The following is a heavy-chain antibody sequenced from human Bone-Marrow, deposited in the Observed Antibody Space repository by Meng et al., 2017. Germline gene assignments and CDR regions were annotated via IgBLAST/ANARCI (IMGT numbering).Heavy chain of an antibody. J-gene: IGHJ4*02. V-gene: IGHV3-23*04. Sequence: EVQLVESGGGLVRPGGSLRLACAASGFTFRSYAMNWVRQAPGEGLEWVSTISSSGDSSYYADSVEDRFTISRDNFKNTLYLRMNSLRAEDTAVYYCTLDTAMINWGQGTLVTVSS. D-gene: IGHD5-18*01. CDR2: ISSSGDSS. CDR1: GFTFRSYA. CDR3: TLDTAMIN.